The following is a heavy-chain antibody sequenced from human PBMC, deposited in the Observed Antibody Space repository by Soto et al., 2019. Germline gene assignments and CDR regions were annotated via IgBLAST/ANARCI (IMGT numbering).Heavy chain of an antibody. Sequence: GGSLRLSCAASGFTFSSYSMNWVRQAPGKGLEWVSYISSSSSTIYYADSVKGRFTISRDNAKNSLYLQMNSLRDEDTAVYYCARDRAHYDFWSGYYTDYYYYGMDVWGQGTTVTVSS. CDR3: ARDRAHYDFWSGYYTDYYYYGMDV. CDR2: ISSSSSTI. J-gene: IGHJ6*02. V-gene: IGHV3-48*02. CDR1: GFTFSSYS. D-gene: IGHD3-3*01.